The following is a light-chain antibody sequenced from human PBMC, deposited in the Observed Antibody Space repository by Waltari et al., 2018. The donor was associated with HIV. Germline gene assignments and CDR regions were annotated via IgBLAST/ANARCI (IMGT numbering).Light chain of an antibody. CDR3: QHHGPWPP. Sequence: DSVLTQSPGSLSLPAGKTATLSCRASQNIENRLAWYKFKPGQPPLLLIFDASRRASGGPDRFSVSGSVTNFTLTLSNLRPCDSALYFFQHHGPWPPFGGGTRVEI. CDR1: QNIENR. J-gene: IGKJ4*01. V-gene: IGKV3D-20*02. CDR2: DAS.